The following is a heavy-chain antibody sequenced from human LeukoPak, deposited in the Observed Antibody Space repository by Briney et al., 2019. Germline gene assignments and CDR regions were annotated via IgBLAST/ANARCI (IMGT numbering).Heavy chain of an antibody. J-gene: IGHJ4*02. CDR3: AKGGIAGYCSGGSCYGFDY. CDR1: GFTFSSYG. CDR2: ISSSSSYI. D-gene: IGHD2-15*01. Sequence: GGTLRLSCAASGFTFSSYGMSWVRQAPGKGLEWVSSISSSSSYIYYADSVKGRFTISRDNAKNSLYLQMNSLRAEDTAVYYCAKGGIAGYCSGGSCYGFDYWGQGTLVTVS. V-gene: IGHV3-21*01.